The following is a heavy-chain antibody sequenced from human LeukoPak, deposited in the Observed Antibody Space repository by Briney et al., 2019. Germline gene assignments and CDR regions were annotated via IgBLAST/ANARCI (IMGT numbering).Heavy chain of an antibody. CDR1: GFTFSSYA. D-gene: IGHD6-19*01. V-gene: IGHV3-30*04. Sequence: GGSLRLSCAASGFTFSSYAMHWVRQAPGKGLEWVAVISYDGSNKYYADSVKGRFTISRDNSKNTLYLQMNSLRAEDTAVYYCARDLRAVARNQYFDYWGQGTLVTVSS. J-gene: IGHJ4*02. CDR2: ISYDGSNK. CDR3: ARDLRAVARNQYFDY.